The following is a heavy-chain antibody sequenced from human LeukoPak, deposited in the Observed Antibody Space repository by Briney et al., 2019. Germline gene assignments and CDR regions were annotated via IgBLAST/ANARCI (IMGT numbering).Heavy chain of an antibody. J-gene: IGHJ6*03. CDR2: INPSGGST. D-gene: IGHD2-15*01. CDR3: ARGYCSGGSCSQGANYYHYYYMDV. V-gene: IGHV1-46*01. CDR1: GYTFTSYY. Sequence: GASVKVSCKASGYTFTSYYMHWVRQAPGQGLEWMGIINPSGGSTSYAQKFQGRVTMTRDTSTSTVYMELSSLRSEDTAVYYCARGYCSGGSCSQGANYYHYYYMDVWGKGTTVTISS.